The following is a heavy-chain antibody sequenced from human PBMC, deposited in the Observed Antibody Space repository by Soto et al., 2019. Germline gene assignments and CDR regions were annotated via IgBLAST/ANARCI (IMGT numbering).Heavy chain of an antibody. D-gene: IGHD2-8*01. CDR3: ARGGGYCTPTSCAIDS. CDR1: RFSFSSYE. J-gene: IGHJ4*02. Sequence: ESGGGLVQPGGSLRLSCVASRFSFSSYEMSWVRQAAGKGLEWVSRVSLTGDRTNYAGSVKGRFTVSRDNFKNTLYLEMDSLRPEDTAIYYCARGGGYCTPTSCAIDSWGRGTPVTVSS. V-gene: IGHV3-23*01. CDR2: VSLTGDRT.